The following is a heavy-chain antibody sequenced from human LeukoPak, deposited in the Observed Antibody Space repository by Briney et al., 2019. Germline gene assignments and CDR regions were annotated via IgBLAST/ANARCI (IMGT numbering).Heavy chain of an antibody. CDR2: INPNSGGT. CDR3: ARAMGAPDY. CDR1: GYTFTSYG. Sequence: ASVKVSCKASGYTFTSYGISWVRQAPGQGLEWMGWINPNSGGTNYAQKFQGRVTMTRDTSISTAYMELSRLRSDDTAVYYCARAMGAPDYWGQGTLVTVSS. J-gene: IGHJ4*02. D-gene: IGHD1-26*01. V-gene: IGHV1-2*02.